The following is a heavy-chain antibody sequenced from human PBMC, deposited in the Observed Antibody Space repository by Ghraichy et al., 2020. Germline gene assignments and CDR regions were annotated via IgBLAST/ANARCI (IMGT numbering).Heavy chain of an antibody. V-gene: IGHV4-34*01. CDR3: ARAEYYDSSGYQNYYYGMDV. D-gene: IGHD3-22*01. CDR2: INHSGST. Sequence: SQTLSLTCAVYGGSFSGYYWSWIRQPPGKGLEWIGEINHSGSTNYNPSLKSRVTISVDTSKNQFSLKLSSVTAADTAVYYCARAEYYDSSGYQNYYYGMDVWGQGTTVTVSS. J-gene: IGHJ6*02. CDR1: GGSFSGYY.